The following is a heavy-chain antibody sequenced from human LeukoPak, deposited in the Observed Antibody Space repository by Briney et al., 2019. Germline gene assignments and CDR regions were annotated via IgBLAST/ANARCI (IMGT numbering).Heavy chain of an antibody. D-gene: IGHD3-10*01. CDR2: MIPIFGTA. Sequence: ASVKVSCKASGGTFSSYAISWVRQAPGQGLEWMGGMIPIFGTANYAKKFQGRVTITTDESKSTAYMELSSLRSEDTAVYYCARSLLWFGELSPNWFDPWGQGTLVTVSS. V-gene: IGHV1-69*05. J-gene: IGHJ5*02. CDR1: GGTFSSYA. CDR3: ARSLLWFGELSPNWFDP.